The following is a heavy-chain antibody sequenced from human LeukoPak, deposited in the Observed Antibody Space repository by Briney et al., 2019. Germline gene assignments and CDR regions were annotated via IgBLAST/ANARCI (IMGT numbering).Heavy chain of an antibody. V-gene: IGHV4-4*07. CDR1: XGSXSSXX. CDR2: IYTSGST. D-gene: IGHD5-18*01. Sequence: SLXCTVSXGSXSSXXWSWIXQXAXXGXXXXGRIYTSGSTNYNPSLKSRVTMSVDTSKNQFSLKLSSVTAADTAVYYCASLGTAMSDDAFDIWGQGTMVTVSS. CDR3: ASLGTAMSDDAFDI. J-gene: IGHJ3*02.